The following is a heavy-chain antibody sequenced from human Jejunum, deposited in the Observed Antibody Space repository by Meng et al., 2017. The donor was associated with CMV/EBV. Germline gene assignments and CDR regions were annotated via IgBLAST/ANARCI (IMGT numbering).Heavy chain of an antibody. J-gene: IGHJ4*02. CDR2: INPNTAAT. Sequence: QVLLVQSGAEAKKPGASVKVSCKTSGYTFTGYFIHWVRQAPGQGLEWMGRINPNTAATDYAQKFQGRVTMIGDTSTNTVYLEMNSLRSGDTAVYYCARRHDIDLFFDYWGQGSLVTVSS. CDR1: GYTFTGYF. CDR3: ARRHDIDLFFDY. D-gene: IGHD3-9*01. V-gene: IGHV1-2*06.